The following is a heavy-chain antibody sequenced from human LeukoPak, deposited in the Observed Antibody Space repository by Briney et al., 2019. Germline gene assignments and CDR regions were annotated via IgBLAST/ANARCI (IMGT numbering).Heavy chain of an antibody. D-gene: IGHD6-19*01. J-gene: IGHJ4*02. Sequence: SETLSLTCTVSGGSISSSSYYWGWIRQPPGKGLEWIGSIYYSGSTYYNPSLKSRVTISVDTSKNQFSLKLSSVTAADTAVYYCARQQSRSGWSFDYRGQGTLVTVSS. V-gene: IGHV4-39*01. CDR1: GGSISSSSYY. CDR2: IYYSGST. CDR3: ARQQSRSGWSFDY.